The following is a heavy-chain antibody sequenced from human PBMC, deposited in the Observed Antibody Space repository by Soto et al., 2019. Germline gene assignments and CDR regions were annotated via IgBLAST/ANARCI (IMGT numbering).Heavy chain of an antibody. V-gene: IGHV2-5*02. CDR1: GFSLSGDGVG. CDR3: AHAFGGTSWTNDAFDI. Sequence: QITLKESGPTLVKPTQSLTLTCTVSGFSLSGDGVGVGWIRQPPGKALEWLALIYWDDDQRYSPSLKTRLTITKDTSKNQVALTMTNMDPVDTATYYCAHAFGGTSWTNDAFDIWGQGTVVTVSS. J-gene: IGHJ3*02. CDR2: IYWDDDQ. D-gene: IGHD3-3*02.